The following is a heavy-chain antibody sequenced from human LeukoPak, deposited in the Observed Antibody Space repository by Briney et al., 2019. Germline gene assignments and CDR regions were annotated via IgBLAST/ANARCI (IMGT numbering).Heavy chain of an antibody. CDR1: GFTFSSYG. J-gene: IGHJ5*02. CDR3: ARDQDDYVWGSYHPRRGFDP. V-gene: IGHV3-30*03. Sequence: GGSLRLSCAASGFTFSSYGMQWVRQAPGKGLEWVAVMSDDGSTKYYADSVKGRFTISRDNSKNSLYLQMNSLRAEDTAVYYCARDQDDYVWGSYHPRRGFDPWGQGTLVTVSS. D-gene: IGHD3-16*02. CDR2: MSDDGSTK.